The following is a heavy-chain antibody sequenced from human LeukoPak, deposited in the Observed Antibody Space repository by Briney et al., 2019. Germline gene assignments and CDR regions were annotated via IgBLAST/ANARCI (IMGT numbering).Heavy chain of an antibody. Sequence: GGSLRLSCAASGFTFSSYAMSWVRQAPGKGLEWVSAISGSGGSTYYADSVKGRFTISRDNSKNTLYLQMNSLRAEDTAVYYCAKPATDSSGSYPNFDYWGQGTLVTVSS. CDR2: ISGSGGST. CDR3: AKPATDSSGSYPNFDY. D-gene: IGHD3-10*01. V-gene: IGHV3-23*01. J-gene: IGHJ4*02. CDR1: GFTFSSYA.